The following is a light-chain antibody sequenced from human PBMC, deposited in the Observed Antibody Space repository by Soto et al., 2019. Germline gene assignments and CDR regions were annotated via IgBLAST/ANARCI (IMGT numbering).Light chain of an antibody. J-gene: IGKJ4*01. V-gene: IGKV1-9*01. CDR2: AAS. CDR3: QQLNNYPPLT. Sequence: DIQLTQSPSFLSASVGDRVTITCRASQDISSYLAWYQQKPGKAPKLLIYAASTLQSGVPPRFSGSGTGTEFTLTISSLQPEDFATYYGQQLNNYPPLTFGGGTKVEIK. CDR1: QDISSY.